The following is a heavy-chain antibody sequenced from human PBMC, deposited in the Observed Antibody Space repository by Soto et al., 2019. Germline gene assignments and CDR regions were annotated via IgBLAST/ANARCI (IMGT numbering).Heavy chain of an antibody. CDR1: GGSFSGYY. CDR3: ASLGYCSSTSCYGGYYFDY. Sequence: QVQLQQWGAGLLKPSETLSLTCAVYGGSFSGYYWSWIRQPPGKGLEWIGEINHSGSTNYNPSLKSRVTISVDTSKYQFSLKLSYVTAADTAVYYCASLGYCSSTSCYGGYYFDYWGQGTLVTVSS. CDR2: INHSGST. D-gene: IGHD2-2*01. V-gene: IGHV4-34*01. J-gene: IGHJ4*02.